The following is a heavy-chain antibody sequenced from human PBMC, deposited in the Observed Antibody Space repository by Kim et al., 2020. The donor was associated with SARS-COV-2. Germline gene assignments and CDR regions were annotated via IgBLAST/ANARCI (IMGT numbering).Heavy chain of an antibody. D-gene: IGHD2-2*01. V-gene: IGHV1-69*04. J-gene: IGHJ5*02. Sequence: SVKVSCKASGGTFSSYAISWVRQAPGQGLEWMGRIIPILGIANYAQKFQGRVTITADKSTSTAYMELSSLRSEDTAVYYCARVECSSTSCYAARGWFDPWGQGTLVTVSS. CDR3: ARVECSSTSCYAARGWFDP. CDR2: IIPILGIA. CDR1: GGTFSSYA.